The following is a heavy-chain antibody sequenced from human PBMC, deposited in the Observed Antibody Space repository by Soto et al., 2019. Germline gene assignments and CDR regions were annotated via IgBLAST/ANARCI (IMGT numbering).Heavy chain of an antibody. V-gene: IGHV4-39*01. CDR2: IYYRGNT. CDR1: GDSINSDKYY. J-gene: IGHJ4*02. D-gene: IGHD3-9*01. CDR3: ARLEGLATISYYFDC. Sequence: QLQESGPGLVKPSETLSLTCSVSGDSINSDKYYWGWIRQPPGKGLEWIGSIYYRGNTYYNPSLQTRFTISLDKSKSQFSLRLNSVTAADSAVYFCARLEGLATISYYFDCWGQGAQVTVSS.